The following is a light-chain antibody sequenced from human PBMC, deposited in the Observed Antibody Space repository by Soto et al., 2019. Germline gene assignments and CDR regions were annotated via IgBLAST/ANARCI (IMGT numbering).Light chain of an antibody. Sequence: EIVMTQSPATLSVFPGERVSLSCRASQSVSSNLAWYQQKPGQAPRLLIYDAFTRATGIPARFSGSGSGTEFTLTISSLQSEDFAIYYCQQYNNWPLTFGGGTKVEIK. CDR2: DAF. CDR3: QQYNNWPLT. V-gene: IGKV3-15*01. J-gene: IGKJ4*01. CDR1: QSVSSN.